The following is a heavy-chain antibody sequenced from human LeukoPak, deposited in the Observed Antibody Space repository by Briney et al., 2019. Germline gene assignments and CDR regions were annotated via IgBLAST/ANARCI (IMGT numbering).Heavy chain of an antibody. J-gene: IGHJ6*02. Sequence: PGGSLRLSCTASGFTFGDYAMSWVRQAPGKGLEWVGFIRSKTYGGTTEYAASVKGRFTISRDDSKSIAYLQMNSLRAEDTAVYYCAKSRGQYGDYLFYYYGMDVWGQGTTVTVSS. CDR3: AKSRGQYGDYLFYYYGMDV. D-gene: IGHD4-17*01. CDR1: GFTFGDYA. V-gene: IGHV3-49*04. CDR2: IRSKTYGGTT.